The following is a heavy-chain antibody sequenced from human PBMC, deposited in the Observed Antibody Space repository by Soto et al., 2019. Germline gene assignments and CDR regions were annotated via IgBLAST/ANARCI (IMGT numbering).Heavy chain of an antibody. CDR3: ARDHHCSGGNCYLYYYGMDV. V-gene: IGHV1-18*01. Sequence: QVQLVQSGPEVKKPGASVKVSCKASGYPFTNYGLSWVRQAPGQGLEWMGWISGYNGNTNYAQNFQGRVTMTTDTSTSPAYMEMTSRRSDDTAVYYCARDHHCSGGNCYLYYYGMDVWGQGTTVTVSS. CDR1: GYPFTNYG. J-gene: IGHJ6*02. D-gene: IGHD2-15*01. CDR2: ISGYNGNT.